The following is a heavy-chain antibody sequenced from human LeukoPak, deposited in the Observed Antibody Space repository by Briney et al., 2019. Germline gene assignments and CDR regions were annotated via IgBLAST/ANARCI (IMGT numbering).Heavy chain of an antibody. Sequence: SETLSLTCTVSGGSISSSSYYWGWIRQPPGKGLEWIGYIYYSGSTNYNPSLKSRVTISVDTSKNQFSLKLSSVTAADTAVYYCARQITQELLWFGELSYFDYWGQGTLVTVSS. CDR3: ARQITQELLWFGELSYFDY. J-gene: IGHJ4*02. CDR2: IYYSGST. CDR1: GGSISSSSYY. D-gene: IGHD3-10*01. V-gene: IGHV4-61*05.